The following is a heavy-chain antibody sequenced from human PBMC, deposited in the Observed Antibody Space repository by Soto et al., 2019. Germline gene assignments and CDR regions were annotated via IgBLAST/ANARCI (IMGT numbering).Heavy chain of an antibody. J-gene: IGHJ4*02. CDR3: TRGKALEPTVGGY. CDR1: GDSMGSGGHY. D-gene: IGHD2-15*01. V-gene: IGHV4-31*03. CDR2: VYYSGAT. Sequence: SETLSLTCIVTGDSMGSGGHYYNWIRQLPGTGCEWIGCVYYSGATHYNPALRARATISRDTSKNQFFLRLISVTAADTAVYFCTRGKALEPTVGGYWGQGTQVTVSS.